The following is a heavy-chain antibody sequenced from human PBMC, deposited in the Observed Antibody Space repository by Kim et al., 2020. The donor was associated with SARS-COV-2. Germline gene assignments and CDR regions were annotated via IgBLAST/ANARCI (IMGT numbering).Heavy chain of an antibody. CDR2: IDPADSWS. CDR1: GYSFTTYW. D-gene: IGHD1-26*01. V-gene: IGHV5-10-1*01. Sequence: GESLKISCKGSGYSFTTYWITWVRQMPGKGLEWMWRIDPADSWSDSSPSFQGDVTMSIHKSTSTAYLLWSSLKASDSAIYYCATLDGSCSYYAFKWGQGT. CDR3: ATLDGSCSYYAFK. J-gene: IGHJ4*02.